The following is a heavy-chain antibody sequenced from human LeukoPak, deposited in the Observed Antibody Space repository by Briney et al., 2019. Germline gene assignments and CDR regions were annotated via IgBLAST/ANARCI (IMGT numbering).Heavy chain of an antibody. CDR1: GFTVSSNY. CDR3: ARRSREVDTAMVTKDAFDI. V-gene: IGHV3-53*01. Sequence: GGSLRLSCAASGFTVSSNYMSWVRQAPGKGLEWVSVIYSGGSTYYADSVKGRLTISRDNSKNTLYLQMNSLRAEDTAVYYCARRSREVDTAMVTKDAFDIWGQGTMVTVSS. D-gene: IGHD5-18*01. J-gene: IGHJ3*02. CDR2: IYSGGST.